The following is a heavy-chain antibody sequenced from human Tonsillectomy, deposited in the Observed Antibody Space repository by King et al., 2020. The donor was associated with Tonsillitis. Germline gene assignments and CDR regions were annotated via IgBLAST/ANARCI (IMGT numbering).Heavy chain of an antibody. V-gene: IGHV3-7*03. CDR1: GFMFSRSW. CDR3: LSGGVFSS. Sequence: VQLVESGGGLVQPGGSLRLSCAASGFMFSRSWMGWVRQAPGKGLDWVASINEAGGDKYYADSVKGRFTISRDNAKNSLFLQMNTLRAEDSAVYYCLSGGVFSSWGQGTLVTVSA. J-gene: IGHJ5*02. D-gene: IGHD2-8*02. CDR2: INEAGGDK.